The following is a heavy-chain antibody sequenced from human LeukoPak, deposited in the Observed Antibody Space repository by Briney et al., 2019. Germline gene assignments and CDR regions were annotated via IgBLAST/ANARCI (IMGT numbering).Heavy chain of an antibody. V-gene: IGHV4-38-2*02. CDR1: HYSISSNYY. CDR2: IYHSGST. J-gene: IGHJ4*02. CDR3: ARSSGYMFY. Sequence: SETLSLTCTVSHYSISSNYYWGWIRQPPGTGLEWIGSIYHSGSTYYNPSLKSRVTISVDTSKNQFSLKLTSVTAADTAVYYCARSSGYMFYWGQGTLVTVSS. D-gene: IGHD3-22*01.